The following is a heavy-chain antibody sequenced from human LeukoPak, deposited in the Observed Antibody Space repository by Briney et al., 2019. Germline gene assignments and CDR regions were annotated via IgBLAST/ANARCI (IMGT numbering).Heavy chain of an antibody. CDR2: ISGNGQTK. Sequence: GGSLRLSCAASGITFSDFALSWVRQAPGGGLEWLSSISGNGQTKHYADSVKGRFSISRDNSKNTLYLQMNSLRAEDTAVYYCAKKRIAVAGLNNFDYWGQGTLVTVSS. CDR1: GITFSDFA. D-gene: IGHD6-19*01. V-gene: IGHV3-23*01. CDR3: AKKRIAVAGLNNFDY. J-gene: IGHJ4*02.